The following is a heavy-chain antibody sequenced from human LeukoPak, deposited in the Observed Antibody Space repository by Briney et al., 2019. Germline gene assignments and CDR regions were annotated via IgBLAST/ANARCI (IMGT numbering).Heavy chain of an antibody. V-gene: IGHV1-69*06. CDR3: TMTTVTTSSDY. D-gene: IGHD4-17*01. CDR2: IIPIFGTA. Sequence: SVKVSCKASGGTFSSYAISWVRQAPGQGLEWMGGIIPIFGTANYAQKFQGRVTITADKSTSTAYMELSSLRSEDTAVYYCTMTTVTTSSDYWGQGTLSPSPQ. CDR1: GGTFSSYA. J-gene: IGHJ4*02.